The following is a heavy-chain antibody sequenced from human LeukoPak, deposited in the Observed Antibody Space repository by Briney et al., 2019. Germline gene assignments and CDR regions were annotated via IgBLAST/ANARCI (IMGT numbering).Heavy chain of an antibody. D-gene: IGHD5-18*01. CDR3: ARVKGSTAMVSVDY. Sequence: SETLSLTCAVYGGSFSGYYWSWIRQPPGKGLEWIGEINHSGSTNYNPSLKSRVTISVDTSKNQFSLKLSSVTAADTAVYYCARVKGSTAMVSVDYWGQGTLVTVSS. CDR2: INHSGST. CDR1: GGSFSGYY. J-gene: IGHJ4*02. V-gene: IGHV4-34*01.